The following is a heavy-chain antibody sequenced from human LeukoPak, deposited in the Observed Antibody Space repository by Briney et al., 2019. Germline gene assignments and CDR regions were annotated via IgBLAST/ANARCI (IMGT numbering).Heavy chain of an antibody. V-gene: IGHV3-21*01. J-gene: IGHJ4*02. Sequence: GGSLRLSCAASGFTFSTYSMNWVRQAPGKGLEWVSSVSSSSTYIYYADSLEGRFTISRDNAKNSLYLQVNSLRAEDTAVYYCARHGLGFLEWTIDYWGQGTLVTVSS. D-gene: IGHD3-3*01. CDR1: GFTFSTYS. CDR2: VSSSSTYI. CDR3: ARHGLGFLEWTIDY.